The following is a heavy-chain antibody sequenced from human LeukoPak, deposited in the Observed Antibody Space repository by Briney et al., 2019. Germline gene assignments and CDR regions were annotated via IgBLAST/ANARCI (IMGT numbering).Heavy chain of an antibody. Sequence: GGSLRLSCAASGFTFSTYGMHWVRQAPGKGLEWVAVISYDRSNIFYEGSVKGRFTISRDNSKNMLYLEMNSLRPEDTAVFYCAKSGVEWDLLRSSFYFDHWGQGTLVTVSS. D-gene: IGHD1-26*01. CDR3: AKSGVEWDLLRSSFYFDH. J-gene: IGHJ4*02. V-gene: IGHV3-30*18. CDR1: GFTFSTYG. CDR2: ISYDRSNI.